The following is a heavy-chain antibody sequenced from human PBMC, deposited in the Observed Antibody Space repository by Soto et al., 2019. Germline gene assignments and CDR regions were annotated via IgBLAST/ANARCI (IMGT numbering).Heavy chain of an antibody. CDR3: GDDRELTDY. V-gene: IGHV1-18*04. D-gene: IGHD1-7*01. CDR1: GCSITENG. J-gene: IGHJ4*02. Sequence: GAAGKVSWEDCGCSITENGNRSGRQAPGQGLEWMGWISGYNGNKKYAQKLQGRVTMTTDTSTSTAYMELRSLRSDDSVLYCYGDDRELTDYWSRGTLV. CDR2: ISGYNGNK.